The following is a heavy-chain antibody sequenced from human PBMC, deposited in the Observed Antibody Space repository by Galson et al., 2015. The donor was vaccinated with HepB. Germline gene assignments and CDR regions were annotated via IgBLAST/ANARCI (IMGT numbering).Heavy chain of an antibody. J-gene: IGHJ4*02. V-gene: IGHV3-30*18. CDR3: AKVGAGRYYDSDY. CDR1: GFTFSSYS. Sequence: SLRLSCAASGFTFSSYSMNWVRQAPGRGLEWVAVITYDRSNKYYADSGKGRFTISRDNSKNTLYLQMNSLRAEDTAVYYCAKVGAGRYYDSDYWGQGTLVTVSS. D-gene: IGHD3-9*01. CDR2: ITYDRSNK.